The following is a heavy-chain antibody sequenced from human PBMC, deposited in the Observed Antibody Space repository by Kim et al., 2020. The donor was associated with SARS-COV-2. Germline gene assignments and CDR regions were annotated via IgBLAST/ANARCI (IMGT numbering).Heavy chain of an antibody. CDR3: ARAAPFLGRQYYGYYYYYYMDV. Sequence: SETLSLTCAVYGGSFSGYYWSWIRQPPGKGLEWIGEINHSGSTNYNPSLKSRVTISVDTSKNQFSLKLSSVTAADTAVYYCARAAPFLGRQYYGYYYYYYMDVWGKGTTVTVSS. D-gene: IGHD3-10*01. CDR2: INHSGST. J-gene: IGHJ6*03. V-gene: IGHV4-34*01. CDR1: GGSFSGYY.